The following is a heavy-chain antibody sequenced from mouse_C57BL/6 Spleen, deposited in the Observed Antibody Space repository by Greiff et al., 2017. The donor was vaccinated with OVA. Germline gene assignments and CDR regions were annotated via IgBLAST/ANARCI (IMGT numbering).Heavy chain of an antibody. CDR3: AEGTIYYGNYGFAY. J-gene: IGHJ3*01. CDR2: INPNNGGT. V-gene: IGHV1-26*01. D-gene: IGHD2-1*01. CDR1: GYTFTDYY. Sequence: EVQLQQSGPELVKPGASVKISCKASGYTFTDYYMNWVKQSHGKSLEWIGDINPNNGGTSYNQKFKGKATLTVDKSSSTAYMELRSLTSEDSAVYYCAEGTIYYGNYGFAYWGQGTLVTVSA.